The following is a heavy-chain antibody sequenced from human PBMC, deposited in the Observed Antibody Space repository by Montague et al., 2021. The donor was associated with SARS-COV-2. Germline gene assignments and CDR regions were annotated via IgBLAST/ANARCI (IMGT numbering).Heavy chain of an antibody. Sequence: SETLSLTCTVSGDSARTNYWTWIRQPPGKGFEWIGYVDNSDSTNYNASLMSRVTISVDTSKKQFSLKLNSVSAADTAVYYCATGEGNYGWRYYFDYWGRGTLVTVS. V-gene: IGHV4-59*02. CDR1: GDSARTNY. D-gene: IGHD3-10*01. J-gene: IGHJ4*02. CDR2: VDNSDST. CDR3: ATGEGNYGWRYYFDY.